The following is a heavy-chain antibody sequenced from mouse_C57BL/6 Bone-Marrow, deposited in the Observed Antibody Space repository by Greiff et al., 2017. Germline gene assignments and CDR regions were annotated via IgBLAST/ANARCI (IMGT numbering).Heavy chain of an antibody. CDR3: ATYVYDAGDY. CDR2: IYPRSGNT. D-gene: IGHD2-2*01. J-gene: IGHJ2*01. CDR1: GYTFTSYG. V-gene: IGHV1-81*01. Sequence: VQLQQSGAELARPGASVKLSCKASGYTFTSYGISWVKQRTGQGLEWIGEIYPRSGNTYYNEKFKGKATLTADTSSSTAYMELRSLTSEDSAVYFCATYVYDAGDYGGQGTTLTVST.